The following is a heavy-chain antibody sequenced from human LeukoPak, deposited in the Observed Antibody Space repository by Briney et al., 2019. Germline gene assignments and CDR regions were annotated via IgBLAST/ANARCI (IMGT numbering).Heavy chain of an antibody. J-gene: IGHJ6*03. D-gene: IGHD3-10*01. CDR2: INHSGST. V-gene: IGHV4-34*01. CDR3: ARVKGFMVRGVWNYYYMDV. CDR1: GGSFSGYY. Sequence: SETLSLTCAVYGGSFSGYYWSWIRQPPGKGLEWIGEINHSGSTNYNPSLKSRVTISVDTSKNQFSLKLSSVTAADTAVYYCARVKGFMVRGVWNYYYMDVWGKGTTVTVSS.